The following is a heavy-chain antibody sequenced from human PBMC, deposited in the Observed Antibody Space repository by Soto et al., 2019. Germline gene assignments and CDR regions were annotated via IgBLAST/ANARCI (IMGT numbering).Heavy chain of an antibody. CDR3: ARHRGLHYYGSGSYFDY. V-gene: IGHV4-39*01. Sequence: QLQLQESGPGLVKPSETLSLTCTVSGGSISSSSYYWGWIRQPPGKGLEWIGSIYYSGSTYYNPFLKSLVTMSVDTSKNQFSRKLSSVAAADTAVYYCARHRGLHYYGSGSYFDYWGQGTLVTVSS. CDR1: GGSISSSSYY. J-gene: IGHJ4*02. D-gene: IGHD3-10*01. CDR2: IYYSGST.